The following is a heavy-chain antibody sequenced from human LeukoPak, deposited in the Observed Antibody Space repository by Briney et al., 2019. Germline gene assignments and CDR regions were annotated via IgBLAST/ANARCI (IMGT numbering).Heavy chain of an antibody. CDR3: ASPPTIAAAADRSLRFDY. CDR1: GYTFTTYG. Sequence: ASVKVSCKASGYTFTTYGISWVRQAPGQGLEWMGRIIPILGIANYTQKFQGRVTITADKSTSTAYMELSSLRSEDTAVYYCASPPTIAAAADRSLRFDYWGQGTLVTVSS. V-gene: IGHV1-69*04. J-gene: IGHJ4*02. CDR2: IIPILGIA. D-gene: IGHD6-13*01.